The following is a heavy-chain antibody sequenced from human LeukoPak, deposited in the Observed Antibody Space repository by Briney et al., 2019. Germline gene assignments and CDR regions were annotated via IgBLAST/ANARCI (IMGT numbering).Heavy chain of an antibody. V-gene: IGHV3-30*18. D-gene: IGHD5-12*01. CDR2: ISYDGSNK. J-gene: IGHJ4*02. Sequence: SGGSLRLSCAASGFTFSSYGMHWVRQAPGKGLEWVAVISYDGSNKYYADSVKGRFTISRDNSKNTLYLQMSSLGAADTAVYYCAKDRLGYSGARGFDWWGQGTLVTVSS. CDR1: GFTFSSYG. CDR3: AKDRLGYSGARGFDW.